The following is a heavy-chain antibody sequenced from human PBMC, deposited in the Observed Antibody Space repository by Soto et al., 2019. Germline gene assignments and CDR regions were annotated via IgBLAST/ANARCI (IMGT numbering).Heavy chain of an antibody. V-gene: IGHV4-39*01. J-gene: IGHJ5*02. CDR2: IYYSGST. D-gene: IGHD6-19*01. CDR1: GGSISRSSYY. Sequence: SETLSLTCNVSGGSISRSSYYWGWIRQPPGKGLEWIGSIYYSGSTYYNPSLKSRVTISVDTSKNQFSLKLSSVTAADTAVYYCARQSQWLVHGWFDPWGQGTLVTVSS. CDR3: ARQSQWLVHGWFDP.